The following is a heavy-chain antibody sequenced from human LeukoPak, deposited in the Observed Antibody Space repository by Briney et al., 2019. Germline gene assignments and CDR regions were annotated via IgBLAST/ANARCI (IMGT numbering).Heavy chain of an antibody. V-gene: IGHV4-61*01. CDR1: GGSVSSGSYY. J-gene: IGHJ4*02. D-gene: IGHD6-19*01. Sequence: SETLSLTCTVSGGSVSSGSYYWTWIRQPPGKGLEWIGYIYYSGTTNYNPSLKSRVTISVDTSKNQFSLKLGSVTAADTAVYYCARVGVAVASPFFDYWGQGTLVTVSS. CDR2: IYYSGTT. CDR3: ARVGVAVASPFFDY.